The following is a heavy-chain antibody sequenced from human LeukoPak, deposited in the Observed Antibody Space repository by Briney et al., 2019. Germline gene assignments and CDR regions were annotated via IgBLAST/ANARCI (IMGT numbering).Heavy chain of an antibody. Sequence: GGSLRLSCAASGFAFNKYAMSWVRQAPGKGLEWVSTISGSGYSTYYADSVKGRFTISRDNSKNTLFLQMNSLRAEDTAVYYCAKATYSSSWNLYFDYWGQGTLVTVSS. V-gene: IGHV3-23*01. J-gene: IGHJ4*02. CDR2: ISGSGYST. D-gene: IGHD6-13*01. CDR1: GFAFNKYA. CDR3: AKATYSSSWNLYFDY.